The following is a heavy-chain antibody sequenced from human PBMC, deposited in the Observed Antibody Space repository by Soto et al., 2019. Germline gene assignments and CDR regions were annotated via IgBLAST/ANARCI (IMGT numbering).Heavy chain of an antibody. J-gene: IGHJ4*02. CDR1: GGSIRSYC. CDR3: ARGHVDTAMVTGVYYFDY. D-gene: IGHD5-18*01. CDR2: INHSGST. V-gene: IGHV4-34*01. Sequence: SETLSLTCTVSGGSIRSYCWTWIRQPPGKGLEWIGEINHSGSTNYNPSLKSRVTISVDTSKNQFSLKLSSVTAADTAVYYCARGHVDTAMVTGVYYFDYWGQGTLVTVSS.